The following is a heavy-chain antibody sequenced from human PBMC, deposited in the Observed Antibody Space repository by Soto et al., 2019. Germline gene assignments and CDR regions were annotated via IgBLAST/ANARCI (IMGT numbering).Heavy chain of an antibody. V-gene: IGHV4-61*01. Sequence: SETLSLTCTVSGGSVNSENHYWSWIRQPPGKGLEWIGYIYYSGSTNYNPSLKSRVTISVDTSKNQFSLKLSSVTAADTAVYYCARHINRYGGGDWFDPWGQGTLVTVSS. D-gene: IGHD3-16*01. CDR2: IYYSGST. CDR3: ARHINRYGGGDWFDP. J-gene: IGHJ5*02. CDR1: GGSVNSENHY.